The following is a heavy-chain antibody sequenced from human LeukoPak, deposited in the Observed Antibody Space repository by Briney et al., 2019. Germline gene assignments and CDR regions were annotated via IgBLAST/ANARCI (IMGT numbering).Heavy chain of an antibody. CDR2: INHSGST. Sequence: SETLSLTCAVYGGSFSGYYWSWIRQPPGKGLEWIGEINHSGSTNYNPSLKSRFTISVDTSKNQFSLKLSSVTAADTAVYYCATGGDPEIFDYWGQGTLVTVSS. J-gene: IGHJ4*02. V-gene: IGHV4-34*01. CDR3: ATGGDPEIFDY. CDR1: GGSFSGYY. D-gene: IGHD2-21*02.